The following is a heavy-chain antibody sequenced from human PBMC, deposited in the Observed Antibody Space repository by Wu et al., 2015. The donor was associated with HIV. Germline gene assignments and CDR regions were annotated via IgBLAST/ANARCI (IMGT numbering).Heavy chain of an antibody. V-gene: IGHV1-8*01. J-gene: IGHJ4*02. CDR2: MNPNSGNT. Sequence: QVQLVQSGAEVKRPGASVKVSCQTSEYTGTTYNIHWVRQATGQGLEWMGWMNPNSGNTGYAQKFQGRVTMTRNTSISTAYMELSSLRSEDTAVYYCARDPYYYDSSGYLDYWGQGTLVTGLL. CDR1: EYTGTTYN. CDR3: ARDPYYYDSSGYLDY. D-gene: IGHD3-22*01.